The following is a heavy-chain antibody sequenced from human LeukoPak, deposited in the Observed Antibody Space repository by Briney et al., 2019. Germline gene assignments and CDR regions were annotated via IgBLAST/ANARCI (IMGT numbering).Heavy chain of an antibody. CDR1: GFTFDDYA. V-gene: IGHV3-9*01. CDR3: AKDTGLLLRYFDY. D-gene: IGHD3-22*01. J-gene: IGHJ4*02. CDR2: ISWNSGSI. Sequence: GGSLRLSCAASGFTFDDYAMHWVRQAPGKGLEWVSGISWNSGSIGYADSVKGRFTISRDNAKNSLYLQMNSLRAEDTALYYCAKDTGLLLRYFDYWGQGTLVTVSS.